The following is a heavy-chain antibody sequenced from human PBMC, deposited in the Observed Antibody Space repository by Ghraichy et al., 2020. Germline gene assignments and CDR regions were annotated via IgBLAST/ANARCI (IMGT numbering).Heavy chain of an antibody. CDR2: INHSGST. CDR1: GGSFSGYY. Sequence: SETLSLTCAVYGGSFSGYYWSWICQPPGKGLEWIGEINHSGSTNYNPSLKSRVTISVNTSKNQFSLKLSSVTAADTAVYYCAREGGDYYDTSGYYSSFDYWGQGTLVTVSS. J-gene: IGHJ4*02. CDR3: AREGGDYYDTSGYYSSFDY. D-gene: IGHD3-22*01. V-gene: IGHV4-34*01.